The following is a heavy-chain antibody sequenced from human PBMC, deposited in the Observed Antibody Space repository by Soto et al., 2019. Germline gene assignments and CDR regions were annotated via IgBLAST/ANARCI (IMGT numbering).Heavy chain of an antibody. CDR2: ISYDGSNK. CDR1: GFTFSSYG. CDR3: AKLKSVLVSWDV. V-gene: IGHV3-30*18. J-gene: IGHJ6*02. Sequence: GGSLRLSCAASGFTFSSYGMHWVRQAPGKGLEWVAVISYDGSNKYYADSVKGRFTISRDNSKNTLYLQMNSLRAEDTAVYYCAKLKSVLVSWDVWGQGTTVTVSS. D-gene: IGHD2-15*01.